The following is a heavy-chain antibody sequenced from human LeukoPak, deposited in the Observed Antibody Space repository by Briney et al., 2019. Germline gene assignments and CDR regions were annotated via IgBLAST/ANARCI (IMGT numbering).Heavy chain of an antibody. CDR1: GGSISSSSYY. Sequence: RSSETLSLTCTVSGGSISSSSYYWGWIRQPPGKGLEWIGSIYYSGSTYYNPSLKSRVTISVDTSKNQFSLKLSSVTAADTAVYYCARDPLYGYGKIGLDYWGQGTLVTVSS. V-gene: IGHV4-39*07. D-gene: IGHD5-18*01. CDR2: IYYSGST. CDR3: ARDPLYGYGKIGLDY. J-gene: IGHJ4*02.